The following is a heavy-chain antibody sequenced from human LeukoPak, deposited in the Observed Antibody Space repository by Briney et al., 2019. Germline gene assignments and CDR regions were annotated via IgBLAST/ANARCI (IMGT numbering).Heavy chain of an antibody. D-gene: IGHD5-18*01. CDR3: AREGYSYGNVGAFDI. Sequence: SETLSLTCTVSGGSISSYYWSWIRQPAGKGLEWIGRIYTSGSTNYNPSLKSRVTISVDTSKNQLSLKLSSVTAADTAVYYCAREGYSYGNVGAFDIWGQGTMVTVSS. V-gene: IGHV4-4*07. J-gene: IGHJ3*02. CDR2: IYTSGST. CDR1: GGSISSYY.